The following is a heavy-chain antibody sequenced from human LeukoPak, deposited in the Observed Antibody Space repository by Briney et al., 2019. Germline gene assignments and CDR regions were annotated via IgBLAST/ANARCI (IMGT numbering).Heavy chain of an antibody. CDR2: ISDRGSST. J-gene: IGHJ4*02. CDR3: ANTHSGWGHFDY. CDR1: GFTFSSYA. V-gene: IGHV3-23*01. D-gene: IGHD6-19*01. Sequence: GGSLRLSCAASGFTFSSYAMSWVRQAPGKGLEWVSTISDRGSSTYYADSVRGRFTISRDNSKNTLSLQMNSLRAEDTATYYCANTHSGWGHFDYWGQGTLVTVSS.